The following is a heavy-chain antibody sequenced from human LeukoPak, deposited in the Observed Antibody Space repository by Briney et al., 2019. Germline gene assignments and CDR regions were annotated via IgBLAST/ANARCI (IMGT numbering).Heavy chain of an antibody. CDR1: GGSFSGYY. Sequence: PSETLSLTCAVYGGSFSGYYWSWIRQPPGKGLEWIGEINHSGSTNYNPSLKSRVTISVDTSKNQFSLKLSSVTAADTAVYYCARGWIQLWLTRGQGTLVTVSS. D-gene: IGHD5-18*01. CDR3: ARGWIQLWLT. J-gene: IGHJ4*02. CDR2: INHSGST. V-gene: IGHV4-34*01.